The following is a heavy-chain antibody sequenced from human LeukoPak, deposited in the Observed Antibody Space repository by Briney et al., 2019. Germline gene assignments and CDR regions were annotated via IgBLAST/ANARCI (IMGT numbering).Heavy chain of an antibody. J-gene: IGHJ6*03. D-gene: IGHD3-9*01. CDR2: IYSDNT. CDR3: AKGGGEYYDILTGYYPRLYYMDV. CDR1: GFTVSSNS. V-gene: IGHV3-53*01. Sequence: GGSLRLSCTVSGFTVSSNSMSWVRQAPGKGLEWVSFIYSDNTHYSDSVKGRFTISRDNSKNTLYLQMNSLRAEDTAVYYCAKGGGEYYDILTGYYPRLYYMDVWGKGTTVTISS.